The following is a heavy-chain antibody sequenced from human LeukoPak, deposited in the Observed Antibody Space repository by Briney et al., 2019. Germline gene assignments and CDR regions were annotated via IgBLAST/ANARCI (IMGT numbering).Heavy chain of an antibody. J-gene: IGHJ4*02. CDR2: VHDSAGT. CDR1: GGSINKYY. Sequence: PSETLSLTCTVSGGSINKYYWSWIRQSPGKGLEWLGYVHDSAGTIYNPSLKSRVTMSVGTSKTQFSLKVTSVTTADTAVYYCAKGRKDFDTNLGPFDSWGQGILVTVSS. D-gene: IGHD3-9*01. CDR3: AKGRKDFDTNLGPFDS. V-gene: IGHV4-59*01.